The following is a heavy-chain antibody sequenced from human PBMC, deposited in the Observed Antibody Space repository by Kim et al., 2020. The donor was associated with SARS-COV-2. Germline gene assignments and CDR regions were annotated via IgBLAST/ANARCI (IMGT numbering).Heavy chain of an antibody. V-gene: IGHV4-34*01. J-gene: IGHJ5*02. CDR3: ARGRAMVSRTNWFDP. D-gene: IGHD2-8*01. Sequence: PSLKSRVTISVDTSKNQFSLKLSSVTAADTAVYYCARGRAMVSRTNWFDPWGQGTLVTVSS.